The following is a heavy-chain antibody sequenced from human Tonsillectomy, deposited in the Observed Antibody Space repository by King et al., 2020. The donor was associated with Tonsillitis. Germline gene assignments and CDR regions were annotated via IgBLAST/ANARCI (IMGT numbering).Heavy chain of an antibody. V-gene: IGHV3-49*03. CDR1: GFPFGDNA. D-gene: IGHD3-22*01. CDR2: IRTKAYGGTT. Sequence: VQLVESGGGLVQPGRSLRLSCTASGFPFGDNAMNWFRQAPGKGLEWVAFIRTKAYGGTTEYAASVKGRFTISRDDSKSIAYLQMNSLKTEDTAVYYCTRVHLGYYEYRGYYLDYRGPGTLVPVSS. J-gene: IGHJ4*02. CDR3: TRVHLGYYEYRGYYLDY.